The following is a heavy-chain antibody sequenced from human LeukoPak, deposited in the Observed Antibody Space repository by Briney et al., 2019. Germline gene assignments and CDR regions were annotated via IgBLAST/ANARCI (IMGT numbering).Heavy chain of an antibody. J-gene: IGHJ5*02. Sequence: ASQTLSLTCAVSGYSISSGYYWGWIRQPPGKGLEWIGSIYHSGSTYYNPSLKSRVTISVDTSKNQFSLKLSSVTAADTAVYYCARDCPYKWEPKTNWFDPWGQGTLVTVSS. D-gene: IGHD1-26*01. CDR2: IYHSGST. CDR3: ARDCPYKWEPKTNWFDP. V-gene: IGHV4-38-2*02. CDR1: GYSISSGYY.